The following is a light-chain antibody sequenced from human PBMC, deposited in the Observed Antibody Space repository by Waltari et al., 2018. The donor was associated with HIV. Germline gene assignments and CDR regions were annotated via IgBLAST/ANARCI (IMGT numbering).Light chain of an antibody. CDR2: WAS. J-gene: IGKJ3*01. CDR3: QQYYTTSLFT. CDR1: QSVLSSSNNRNY. Sequence: DMVMTQSRDSLAVSLGERATSNCKSSQSVLSSSNNRNYLAWYQQKPGQPPKLLIYWASTRESGVPDRFSVGGSGTDFTLTISSLQAEDVAVYYCQQYYTTSLFTFGPGPKVDIK. V-gene: IGKV4-1*01.